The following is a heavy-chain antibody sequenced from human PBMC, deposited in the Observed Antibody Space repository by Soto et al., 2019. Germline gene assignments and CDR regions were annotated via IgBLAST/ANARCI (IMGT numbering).Heavy chain of an antibody. CDR3: ARAKLGAYDFWSGYYPPHDYYYYYGMDV. CDR2: FYYSGST. Sequence: PSETLSLTCTFSGVSIDSNTYYWGWVRQPPGKGLDGNGSFYYSGSTNYNPSLKSRVTISVDTSKNQFSLKLSSVTAADTAVYYCARAKLGAYDFWSGYYPPHDYYYYYGMDVWGQGTTVTVSS. V-gene: IGHV4-39*07. CDR1: GVSIDSNTYY. D-gene: IGHD3-3*01. J-gene: IGHJ6*02.